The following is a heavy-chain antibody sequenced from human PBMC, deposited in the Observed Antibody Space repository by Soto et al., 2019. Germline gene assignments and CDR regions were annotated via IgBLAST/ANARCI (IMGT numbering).Heavy chain of an antibody. J-gene: IGHJ4*02. CDR3: ARDLTGLWSGYYDY. CDR2: ISSSSSTI. Sequence: GGSLRLSCAASGFTFSSYSMNWVRQAPGKGLEWVSYISSSSSTIYYADSVKGRFTISRDNAKNSLYLQMNSLRAEDTAVYYCARDLTGLWSGYYDYWGQGTLVTVSS. D-gene: IGHD3-3*01. CDR1: GFTFSSYS. V-gene: IGHV3-48*01.